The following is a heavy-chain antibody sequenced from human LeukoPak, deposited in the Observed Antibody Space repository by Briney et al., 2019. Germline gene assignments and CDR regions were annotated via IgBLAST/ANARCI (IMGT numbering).Heavy chain of an antibody. CDR1: GYTLTEIS. CDR3: ATVGYSYGAFDY. Sequence: ASVKVPCKVSGYTLTEISMYWVRQAPGKGLEWMGGIDREDGQTIYAQKFQGRVTMTEDTSAGTAYMEVSRLTSEDTAFYYCATVGYSYGAFDYWGQGTLVTVSS. CDR2: IDREDGQT. J-gene: IGHJ4*02. D-gene: IGHD5-18*01. V-gene: IGHV1-24*01.